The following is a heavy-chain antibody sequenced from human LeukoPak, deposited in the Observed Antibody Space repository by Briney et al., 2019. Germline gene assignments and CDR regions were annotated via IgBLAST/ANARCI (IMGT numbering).Heavy chain of an antibody. J-gene: IGHJ4*02. Sequence: ASVKVSCKASGYTFTSYGISWVRQASGQGLEWMGWISPYNGNTHYAQKLQGRVTMTTDTSTNTAYMELRSLRSDDTAVYYCAREATPGSGGNFDYWGQGTLVTVSS. CDR3: AREATPGSGGNFDY. CDR2: ISPYNGNT. CDR1: GYTFTSYG. D-gene: IGHD3-10*01. V-gene: IGHV1-18*01.